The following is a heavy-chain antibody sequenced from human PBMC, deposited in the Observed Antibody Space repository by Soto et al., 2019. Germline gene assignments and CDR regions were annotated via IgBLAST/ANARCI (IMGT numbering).Heavy chain of an antibody. CDR2: ISAYNGNT. V-gene: IGHV1-18*01. Sequence: QVQLVQSGAEVKKPGASVKVSCKASGYTFTSYGISWVRQAPGQGLEWMGWISAYNGNTNYAQKLQGRVTMTTDTSTSTAYMELRSLRSDETAVYYCARNFGGGYYFGPPPPSPGYWFDPWGQGTLVTVSS. J-gene: IGHJ5*02. CDR3: ARNFGGGYYFGPPPPSPGYWFDP. D-gene: IGHD3-22*01. CDR1: GYTFTSYG.